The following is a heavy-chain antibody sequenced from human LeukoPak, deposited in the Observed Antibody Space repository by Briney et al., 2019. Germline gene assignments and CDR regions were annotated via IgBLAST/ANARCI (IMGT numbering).Heavy chain of an antibody. J-gene: IGHJ4*02. CDR1: GFTFSSYS. V-gene: IGHV3-21*01. CDR2: ISSSSSYI. CDR3: AREILAPGKTHDY. Sequence: GGSLRLSCAASGFTFSSYSMNWVRQAPGKGLEWVSSISSSSSYIYYADSVKGRFTISRDNAKNSLYLQINSLRAEDTAVYYCAREILAPGKTHDYWGQGTLVTVSS.